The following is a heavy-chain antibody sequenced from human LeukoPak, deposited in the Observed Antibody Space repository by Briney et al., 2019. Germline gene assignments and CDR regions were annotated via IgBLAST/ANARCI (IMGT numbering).Heavy chain of an antibody. CDR3: ARFGGRLRSLEWLPGRYYYGMDV. V-gene: IGHV1-8*01. CDR1: GYTFTSYD. J-gene: IGHJ6*02. CDR2: MNPNSGNT. D-gene: IGHD3-3*01. Sequence: ASVKVSCKASGYTFTSYDINWVRQATGQGLEWMGWMNPNSGNTGYAQKFQGRVTMTRNTSISTAYMELSSLRSEDTAVYYCARFGGRLRSLEWLPGRYYYGMDVWGQGTTVTVSS.